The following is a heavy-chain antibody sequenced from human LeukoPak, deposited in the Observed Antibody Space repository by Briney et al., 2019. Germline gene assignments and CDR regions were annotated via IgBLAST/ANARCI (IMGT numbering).Heavy chain of an antibody. CDR3: ARVDSSSSNRYFDY. J-gene: IGHJ4*02. V-gene: IGHV4-39*07. Sequence: PSETLSLTCTVSGGSISSSSYYWGWIRQPPGKGLEWIGSIYYSGSTYYNPSLKSRVTISVDTSKNQFSLKLSSVTAADTAVYYCARVDSSSSNRYFDYWGQGTLVTVSS. CDR2: IYYSGST. D-gene: IGHD6-13*01. CDR1: GGSISSSSYY.